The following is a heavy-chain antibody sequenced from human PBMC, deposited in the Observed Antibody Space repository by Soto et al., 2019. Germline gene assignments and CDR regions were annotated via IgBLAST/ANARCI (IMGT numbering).Heavy chain of an antibody. CDR1: GFTIRNYG. D-gene: IGHD6-13*01. Sequence: GGSLSLSCAASGFTIRNYGMNCVRQAPGKGLEWVANIKQDGSEKYYVDSVKGRFTISRDNAKNLVFLQMNSLRAEDTAVYYCATEPTVSPFSSGWYSWFDPWGQGT. CDR2: IKQDGSEK. CDR3: ATEPTVSPFSSGWYSWFDP. J-gene: IGHJ5*02. V-gene: IGHV3-7*01.